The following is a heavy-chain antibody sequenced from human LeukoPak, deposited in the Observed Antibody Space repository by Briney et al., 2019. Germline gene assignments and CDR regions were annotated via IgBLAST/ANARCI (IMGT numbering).Heavy chain of an antibody. CDR1: GLTLSIYA. CDR2: ISGSGRDT. CDR3: VKEYTGSFYNFENWFDP. Sequence: GGSLRLSCSASGLTLSIYAMGWVRQAPGKGLQWVAGISGSGRDTYSAESVKGRFTISRDNVNNTVFLQMSSPRAEDTAIYYCVKEYTGSFYNFENWFDPWGQGTVVTVSP. D-gene: IGHD3-10*01. V-gene: IGHV3-23*01. J-gene: IGHJ5*02.